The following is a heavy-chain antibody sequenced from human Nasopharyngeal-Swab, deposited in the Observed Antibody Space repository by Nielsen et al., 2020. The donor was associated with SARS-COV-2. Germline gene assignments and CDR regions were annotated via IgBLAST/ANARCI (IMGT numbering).Heavy chain of an antibody. CDR1: GFTFRTHG. D-gene: IGHD1-26*01. V-gene: IGHV3-33*06. CDR3: AKDPEYSGSWFNY. J-gene: IGHJ4*02. CDR2: IWTDGSDI. Sequence: GESLKISCAASGFTFRTHGMHWVRQAPGKGLEWVAVIWTDGSDIYYADSVKGRFTISRDNSKNTLYLQMNSLRADDTAVYYCAKDPEYSGSWFNYWGQGTLVTVSS.